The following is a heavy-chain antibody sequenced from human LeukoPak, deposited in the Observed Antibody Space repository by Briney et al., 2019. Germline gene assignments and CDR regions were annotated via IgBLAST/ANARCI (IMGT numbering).Heavy chain of an antibody. CDR1: RFTVSSNY. CDR3: ARDDTGTTVDY. CDR2: IYSGGST. D-gene: IGHD1-1*01. Sequence: GGPLRLSCAASRFTVSSNYMSWVRQAPGKGLEWVSVIYSGGSTYYADSVKGRFTISRDNSKNTLYLQMNSLRAEDTAVYYCARDDTGTTVDYWGQGTLVTVSS. V-gene: IGHV3-66*02. J-gene: IGHJ4*02.